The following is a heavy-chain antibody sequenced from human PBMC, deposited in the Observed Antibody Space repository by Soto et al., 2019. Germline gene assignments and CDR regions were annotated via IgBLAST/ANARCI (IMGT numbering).Heavy chain of an antibody. J-gene: IGHJ6*02. Sequence: QVQLVQSGAEVKKPGSSVTVSCKASGGTFGNSAISWVRQAPGQGLAWMGGVITILPTPDNAQKFQGGVTITADESTSTAYMELTSLRAEDTAVYYCARDKDRQQLGGNYYYGIDVWGQGTTVTVSS. CDR2: VITILPTP. CDR3: ARDKDRQQLGGNYYYGIDV. CDR1: GGTFGNSA. D-gene: IGHD3-3*02. V-gene: IGHV1-69*12.